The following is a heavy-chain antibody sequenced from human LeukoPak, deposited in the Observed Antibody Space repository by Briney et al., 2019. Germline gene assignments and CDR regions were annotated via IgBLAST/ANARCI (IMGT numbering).Heavy chain of an antibody. CDR3: AKDGRPFQPLDPYFDY. J-gene: IGHJ4*02. V-gene: IGHV3-23*01. Sequence: GGSLRLSCGASGFTFTNHAMTWVRQAPGKGLECVSVISGSGVSTYYADSVKGRFTISRDNSKNTLYLQMNSLRAEDTAVYYCAKDGRPFQPLDPYFDYWGQGTLVTVSS. CDR1: GFTFTNHA. CDR2: ISGSGVST. D-gene: IGHD1-1*01.